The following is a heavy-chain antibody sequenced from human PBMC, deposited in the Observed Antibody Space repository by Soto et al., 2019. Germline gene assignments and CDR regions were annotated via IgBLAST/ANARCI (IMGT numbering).Heavy chain of an antibody. Sequence: GASVKVSCKASGYTFTSYYMHWVRQAPGQGLEWMGIINPSGGSTSYAQKFQGRVTMTRDTSTSTVYVELSSLRSEDTAVYYCASVRFWATQQYYFDYWGQGTLVTVSS. CDR2: INPSGGST. CDR3: ASVRFWATQQYYFDY. V-gene: IGHV1-46*03. J-gene: IGHJ4*02. D-gene: IGHD3-16*01. CDR1: GYTFTSYY.